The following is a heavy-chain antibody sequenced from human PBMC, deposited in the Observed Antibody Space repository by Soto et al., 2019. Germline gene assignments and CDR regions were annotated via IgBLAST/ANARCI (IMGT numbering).Heavy chain of an antibody. Sequence: GESLKISCKGSGYTFTNYWIGWVRQMPGKGLEWMAIIYPGDSDTRYSPSFQGQVTISADKSISTAYLQWSSLKASDTAIYYCVRQFKEGLLSFHHWGLGTLVTVSS. J-gene: IGHJ1*01. CDR2: IYPGDSDT. CDR1: GYTFTNYW. CDR3: VRQFKEGLLSFHH. V-gene: IGHV5-51*01. D-gene: IGHD1-26*01.